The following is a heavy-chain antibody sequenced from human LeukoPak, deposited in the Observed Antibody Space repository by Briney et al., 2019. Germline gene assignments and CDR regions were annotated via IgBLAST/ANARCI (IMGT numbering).Heavy chain of an antibody. J-gene: IGHJ2*01. V-gene: IGHV1-24*01. D-gene: IGHD6-6*01. CDR3: ATSQYSLVGYYWYFDL. Sequence: GASVKVSCKVSGYTLTELSMNWVRQAPGKGLEWMGGFDPEDGETIYAQKFQGRVTMTDDTSTDTAYMELSSLRSEYTAVYYCATSQYSLVGYYWYFDLWGRGTLVTVSS. CDR2: FDPEDGET. CDR1: GYTLTELS.